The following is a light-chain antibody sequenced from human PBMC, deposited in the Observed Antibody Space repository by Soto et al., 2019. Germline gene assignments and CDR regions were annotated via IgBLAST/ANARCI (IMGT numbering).Light chain of an antibody. J-gene: IGLJ2*01. CDR3: AAWDDSPNGLV. CDR2: NNN. V-gene: IGLV1-47*02. CDR1: SSNIGSNY. Sequence: QLVLTQPPSASGTPGQRVAISCSGSSSNIGSNYVYWYQQLPGTAPKLLIYNNNQRPSGVPDRFSGSKSGTSASLAISGLRSEDEGDYSCAAWDDSPNGLVFGGGTKLTVL.